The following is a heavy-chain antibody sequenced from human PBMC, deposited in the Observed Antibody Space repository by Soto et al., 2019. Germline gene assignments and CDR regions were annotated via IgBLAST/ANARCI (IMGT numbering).Heavy chain of an antibody. Sequence: QVQLQESGPGLVKPSQTLSLTCTVSGGSISSGGYYWSWIRKHAGKGLEWIGYIYYSGSTYYNPSLKSRVTISVDTYKNQFSLKLSSVTAADTAVYYCARDVSDRWRGYYFDYWGQGTLVTVSS. V-gene: IGHV4-31*03. CDR1: GGSISSGGYY. CDR3: ARDVSDRWRGYYFDY. CDR2: IYYSGST. J-gene: IGHJ4*02. D-gene: IGHD3-3*01.